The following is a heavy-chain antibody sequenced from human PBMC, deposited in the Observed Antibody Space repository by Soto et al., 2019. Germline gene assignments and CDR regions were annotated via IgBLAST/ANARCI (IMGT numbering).Heavy chain of an antibody. CDR3: ASYRVSYAMDV. V-gene: IGHV3-7*05. Sequence: EVQLVESGGGLVQPGGSLRLYCTVSGFTFGNYWMTWVRQATGKGLEWVANMNQNGSEKYYVDSVKGRFAISRDNAKNSLYLQMNSLSAADTAVYYCASYRVSYAMDVWGQGTTVTVSS. J-gene: IGHJ6*02. CDR1: GFTFGNYW. CDR2: MNQNGSEK.